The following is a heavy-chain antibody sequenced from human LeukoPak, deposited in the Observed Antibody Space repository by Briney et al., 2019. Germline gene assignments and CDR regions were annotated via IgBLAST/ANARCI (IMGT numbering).Heavy chain of an antibody. D-gene: IGHD6-19*01. Sequence: GGSPRLSCAASGFTFSSYAMHWVRQAPGKGLEWVAVISYDGSNKYYADSVKGRFTISRDNSKNTLYLQMNSLRAEDTAVYYCARCPAHSSGWYPFDYWGQGTLVTVSS. CDR3: ARCPAHSSGWYPFDY. J-gene: IGHJ4*02. CDR1: GFTFSSYA. V-gene: IGHV3-30*04. CDR2: ISYDGSNK.